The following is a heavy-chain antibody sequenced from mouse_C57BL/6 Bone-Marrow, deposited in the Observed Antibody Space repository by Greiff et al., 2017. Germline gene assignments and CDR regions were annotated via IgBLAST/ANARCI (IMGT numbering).Heavy chain of an antibody. D-gene: IGHD1-1*01. CDR1: GYTFTSYW. CDR2: IDPSDSYT. J-gene: IGHJ1*03. V-gene: IGHV1-69*01. Sequence: VQLQQPGAELVMPGASVKLSCKASGYTFTSYWMHWVKQRPGQGLEWIGEIDPSDSYTNYNQKFKGKSTLTVDKSSSTAYMQLSSLTSEDSAVYYCATEFYYYGSSYWDFDVWGTGTTVTVSS. CDR3: ATEFYYYGSSYWDFDV.